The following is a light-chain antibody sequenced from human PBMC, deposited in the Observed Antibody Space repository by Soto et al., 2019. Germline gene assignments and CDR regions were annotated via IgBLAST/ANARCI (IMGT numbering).Light chain of an antibody. CDR2: DTS. V-gene: IGKV3-11*01. Sequence: EIVLTQSPATLSLSPGERATLSCRASQSVSNYLTWYQQKPGQAPRLLIYDTSNRATGIPARFSGSGSETDFTLTISSLEPEDFAIYYCQQRSNWPTFGPGTRVEIK. CDR1: QSVSNY. CDR3: QQRSNWPT. J-gene: IGKJ3*01.